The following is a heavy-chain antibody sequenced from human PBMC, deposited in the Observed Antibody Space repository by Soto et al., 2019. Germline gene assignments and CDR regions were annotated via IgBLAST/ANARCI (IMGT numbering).Heavy chain of an antibody. V-gene: IGHV4-31*03. CDR3: ASTLAARPSWSGYYYYYGMDV. J-gene: IGHJ6*02. CDR2: IYYSGST. D-gene: IGHD6-6*01. CDR1: GGSISSGGYY. Sequence: SETLSLTCTVSGGSISSGGYYWSWIRQHPGKGLEWIGYIYYSGSTYCNPSLKSRVTISVDTSKNQFSLKLSSVTAADTAVYYCASTLAARPSWSGYYYYYGMDVWGQGTTVTVSS.